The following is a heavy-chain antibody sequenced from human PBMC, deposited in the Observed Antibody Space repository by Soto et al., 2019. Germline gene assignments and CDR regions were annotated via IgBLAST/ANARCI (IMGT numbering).Heavy chain of an antibody. CDR2: IYYSGST. CDR1: GGPLTSYY. J-gene: IGHJ4*02. D-gene: IGHD6-19*01. Sequence: SETLSLTCTVSGGPLTSYYWNWIRQPPGKGLEWIGHIYYSGSTIYNPSLQSRVTISVDTSKNQFSLKLNSVTAADTAVYFCARVGSNGWYPIHWGQGALVTVSS. V-gene: IGHV4-59*01. CDR3: ARVGSNGWYPIH.